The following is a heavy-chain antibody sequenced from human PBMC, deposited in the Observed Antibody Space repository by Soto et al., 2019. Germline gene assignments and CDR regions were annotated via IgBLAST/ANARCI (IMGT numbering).Heavy chain of an antibody. V-gene: IGHV3-33*01. D-gene: IGHD3-3*01. J-gene: IGHJ6*04. CDR3: ARDGLDSIFGVVIAYYYGMDV. CDR2: IWYDGSNK. Sequence: PGGSLRLSCAASGFTFSSYGMHWVRQAPGKGLEWVAVIWYDGSNKYYADSVKGRFTISRDSSKNTLYLQMNSLRAEDTAVYYCARDGLDSIFGVVIAYYYGMDVWGKGTTVTVPQ. CDR1: GFTFSSYG.